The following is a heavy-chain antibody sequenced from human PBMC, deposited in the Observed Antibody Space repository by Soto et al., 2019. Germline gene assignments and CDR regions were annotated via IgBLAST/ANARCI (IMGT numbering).Heavy chain of an antibody. D-gene: IGHD4-17*01. CDR3: ARPTVTLHY. V-gene: IGHV3-74*01. CDR1: GFTFSSYW. Sequence: EVQLVESGGGLVQPGGSLRLSCAASGFTFSSYWMHWVRQAPGKGLVWVARINPDGSDTIDADSVKGRFTISRDNAKTSLYLQMSSLRDDDTAVYYCARPTVTLHYWGQGTLVAVSS. CDR2: INPDGSDT. J-gene: IGHJ4*02.